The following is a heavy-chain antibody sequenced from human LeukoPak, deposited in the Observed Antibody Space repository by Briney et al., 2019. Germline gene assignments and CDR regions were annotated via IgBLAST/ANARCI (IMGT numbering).Heavy chain of an antibody. CDR3: AGRLGTEN. CDR1: GSTVIGDG. D-gene: IGHD3-16*01. J-gene: IGHJ4*02. V-gene: IGHV3-30*02. CDR2: IRYDGSNE. Sequence: GGSLRLSCAVSGSTVIGDGTDSVRQAPGKGLEWVAFIRYDGSNEYYTDSVKGRFTISKDNSKNTLHLQMNSLRPEDTAVYYCAGRLGTENWGQGTLVTVSS.